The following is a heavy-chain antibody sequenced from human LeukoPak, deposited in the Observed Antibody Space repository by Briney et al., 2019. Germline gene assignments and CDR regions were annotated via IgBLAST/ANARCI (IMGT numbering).Heavy chain of an antibody. V-gene: IGHV1-2*02. D-gene: IGHD4-23*01. CDR1: GYTFTGYY. CDR2: INPNSGGT. J-gene: IGHJ4*02. CDR3: ARDLDTTVVTYYFDY. Sequence: ASVKVSCKASGYTFTGYYMHWVRQAPGQGLEWMGWINPNSGGTNYAQKFQGRVTMTRDTSISTAYMELGRLRSDDTAVYYCARDLDTTVVTYYFDYWGQGTLVTVSS.